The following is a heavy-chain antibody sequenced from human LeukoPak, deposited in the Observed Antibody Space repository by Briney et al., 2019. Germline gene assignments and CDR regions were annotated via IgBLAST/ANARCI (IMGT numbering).Heavy chain of an antibody. CDR3: ARDREGQWLLSY. CDR1: GYTFTSYY. V-gene: IGHV1-46*01. CDR2: INPSGGST. D-gene: IGHD3-3*01. J-gene: IGHJ4*02. Sequence: GASVKVSCKASGYTFTSYYMHWVRQAPGQGLEWMGIINPSGGSTIYAQKFQGRVTMTRDMYTSTVYMELSSLRSEDTAVYYCARDREGQWLLSYWGQGTLVTVSS.